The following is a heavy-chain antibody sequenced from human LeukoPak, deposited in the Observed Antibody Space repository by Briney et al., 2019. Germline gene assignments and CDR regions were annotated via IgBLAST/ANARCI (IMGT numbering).Heavy chain of an antibody. D-gene: IGHD4-17*01. CDR1: GYSFSKFG. Sequence: ASVKVSCKTSGYSFSKFGISWVRQAPGQGLEWVGRISGYNGNTDYAQKVEDRVTVTADTSTAYLELRSLTSDDTAVYYCARDHGDFVGVRLGFDSWGQGTLVTVSS. CDR3: ARDHGDFVGVRLGFDS. V-gene: IGHV1-18*01. J-gene: IGHJ4*02. CDR2: ISGYNGNT.